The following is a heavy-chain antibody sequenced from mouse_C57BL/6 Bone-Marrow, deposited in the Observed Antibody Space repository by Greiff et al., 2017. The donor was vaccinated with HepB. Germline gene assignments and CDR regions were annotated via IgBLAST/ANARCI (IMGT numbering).Heavy chain of an antibody. CDR1: GYTFTDYY. CDR3: ARWNGYDYDWYFDV. J-gene: IGHJ1*03. D-gene: IGHD2-4*01. Sequence: EVQLQQSGPVLVKPGASVKMSCKASGYTFTDYYMNWVKQSHGKSLEWIGGINPYNGGTSYNQKFKGKATLTVDKSSSTAYMELNSLTSEDSAVYYCARWNGYDYDWYFDVWGTGTTVTVSS. V-gene: IGHV1-19*01. CDR2: INPYNGGT.